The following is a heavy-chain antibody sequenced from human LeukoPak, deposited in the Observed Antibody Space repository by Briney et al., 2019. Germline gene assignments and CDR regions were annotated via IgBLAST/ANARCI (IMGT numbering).Heavy chain of an antibody. CDR3: ARGYLGVLSY. CDR2: IYYSGST. CDR1: GGSISSYY. J-gene: IGHJ4*02. Sequence: PSETLSLTCTVSGGSISSYYWSWIRQPPGKGLEWIGYIYYSGSTNYNPSLKSRVTISVDTSKNQFSLKLSSVTAADTAVYYCARGYLGVLSYWGQGTLVTVSS. D-gene: IGHD3-16*01. V-gene: IGHV4-59*01.